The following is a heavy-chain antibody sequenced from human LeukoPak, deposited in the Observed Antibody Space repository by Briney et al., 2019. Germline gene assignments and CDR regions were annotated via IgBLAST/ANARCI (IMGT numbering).Heavy chain of an antibody. CDR2: IGARGDVT. D-gene: IGHD1-26*01. J-gene: IGHJ4*02. Sequence: PGGSLRLSCTVSGFAFSGYAMSWVRQAPGKGPEWVSSIGARGDVTYSADSVKGRFTISRDNSKRTLSLQMNSLRAEDTAVYYCAKVHYTASFPGSFPGRNYFDSWGQGSLVTVSP. V-gene: IGHV3-23*01. CDR1: GFAFSGYA. CDR3: AKVHYTASFPGSFPGRNYFDS.